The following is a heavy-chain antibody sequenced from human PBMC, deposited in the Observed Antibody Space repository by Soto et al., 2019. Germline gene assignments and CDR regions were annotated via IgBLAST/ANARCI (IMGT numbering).Heavy chain of an antibody. J-gene: IGHJ4*02. CDR2: INHSGST. V-gene: IGHV4-34*01. Sequence: QVQLQQWGAGLLKPSETLSLTCAVYGGSFSGYYWSWIRQPPGKGLEWIGEINHSGSTNYNPSLKMRXXSXGXXSKNQFSLKLSSVTAACTAVYYCARPHMAVRYFDYWGQGTLVTVSS. CDR1: GGSFSGYY. CDR3: ARPHMAVRYFDY. D-gene: IGHD3-10*02.